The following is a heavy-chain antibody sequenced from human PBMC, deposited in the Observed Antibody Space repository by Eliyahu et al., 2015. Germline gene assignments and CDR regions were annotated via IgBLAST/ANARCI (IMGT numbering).Heavy chain of an antibody. CDR1: GFTFSXHG. CDR3: ARDHRPYIVVVPTTILSAYGMGV. V-gene: IGHV3-30*03. CDR2: ISYDGRIK. D-gene: IGHD2-2*01. J-gene: IGHJ6*02. Sequence: QVQLVESGGGVVQPGRSLRLSCAAXGFTFSXHGLPLVXQAPGKGLEWVAVISYDGRIKYYADSVKGRFTISRDNSKNTLYLQMNSLRAEGTAVYYCARDHRPYIVVVPTTILSAYGMGVWGQGTTVTVSS.